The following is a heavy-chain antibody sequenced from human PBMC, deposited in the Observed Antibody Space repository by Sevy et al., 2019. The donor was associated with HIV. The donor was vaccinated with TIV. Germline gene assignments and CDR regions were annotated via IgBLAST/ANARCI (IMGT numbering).Heavy chain of an antibody. J-gene: IGHJ3*02. Sequence: SETLSLTCAVSGGSISSGGYSWSWIRQPPGKGLEWIGYIYHSGSTYYNPSLKSRVTISVDRSKNQFSLKLSSVTAADTAVYYCASRKNMITFGGVIVYDDAFDIWGQGTMVTVSS. CDR2: IYHSGST. D-gene: IGHD3-16*02. V-gene: IGHV4-30-2*01. CDR1: GGSISSGGYS. CDR3: ASRKNMITFGGVIVYDDAFDI.